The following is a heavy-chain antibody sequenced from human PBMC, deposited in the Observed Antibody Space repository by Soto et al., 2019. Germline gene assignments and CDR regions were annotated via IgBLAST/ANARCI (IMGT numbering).Heavy chain of an antibody. CDR3: ARGRDDDYVYFAY. CDR2: INHSGST. CDR1: GGSFSDYY. J-gene: IGHJ4*02. V-gene: IGHV4-34*01. Sequence: SETLSLTCAVHGGSFSDYYLSWIRQPPGKGLEWIGEINHSGSTNYNPSLKSRVTISVDTSKNQFFLKVSSVTAADTAVYYCARGRDDDYVYFAYWGQGTLVTVSS. D-gene: IGHD3-16*01.